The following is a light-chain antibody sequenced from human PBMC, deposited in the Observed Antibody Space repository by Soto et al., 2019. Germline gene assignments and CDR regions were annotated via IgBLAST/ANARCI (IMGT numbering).Light chain of an antibody. Sequence: DTLMTQSPDSLAVSLGERATINCKSSQSVLYSSNNKNYLAWYQQKPGQPPKLLIYWASTRESGVPDRFSGSGSGTDFTLTISSLQAEDVAVYYCQQYYSTPLTFGGGTKVDIK. V-gene: IGKV4-1*01. CDR3: QQYYSTPLT. CDR2: WAS. J-gene: IGKJ4*01. CDR1: QSVLYSSNNKNY.